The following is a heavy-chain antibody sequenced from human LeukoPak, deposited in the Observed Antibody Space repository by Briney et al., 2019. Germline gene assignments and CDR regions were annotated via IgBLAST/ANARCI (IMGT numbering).Heavy chain of an antibody. Sequence: GGSLRLSCAASGFTFSSYSMNWVRQAPGKGLEWVSYINIISSGIYYGDSVKGRFTISTDNAKNSVYLQMNSLRDEDTAVYYCARDRAYAFDNWGQGTMVTVSS. CDR1: GFTFSSYS. CDR2: INIISSGI. CDR3: ARDRAYAFDN. J-gene: IGHJ3*02. D-gene: IGHD3-10*01. V-gene: IGHV3-48*02.